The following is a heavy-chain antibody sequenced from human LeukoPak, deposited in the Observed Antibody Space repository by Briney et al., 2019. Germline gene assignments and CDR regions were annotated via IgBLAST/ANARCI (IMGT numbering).Heavy chain of an antibody. V-gene: IGHV1-18*01. D-gene: IGHD3-22*01. CDR1: GYTFTSYG. Sequence: ASVKVSCKASGYTFTSYGISWVRQAPGQGLEWMGWISAYNGNTNYAQKLQGRVTMTTDTSTSTAYMELRSLRSDDTAVCYCARDPYYYDSSGSHRGFLDYWGQGTLVTVSS. CDR3: ARDPYYYDSSGSHRGFLDY. CDR2: ISAYNGNT. J-gene: IGHJ4*02.